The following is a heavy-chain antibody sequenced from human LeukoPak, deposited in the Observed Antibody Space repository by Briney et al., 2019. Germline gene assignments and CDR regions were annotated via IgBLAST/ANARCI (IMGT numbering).Heavy chain of an antibody. CDR3: ARASGYEFDS. CDR2: MSPNSENT. D-gene: IGHD5-12*01. J-gene: IGHJ4*02. Sequence: ASVKVSCKASGYTFSSYDIDWVRQATGQGLEWMGWMSPNSENTGYAQKFQGRVTMTRDTSISTAYMELSSLRSEDTAVYYCARASGYEFDSWGQGTLVTVSS. V-gene: IGHV1-8*01. CDR1: GYTFSSYD.